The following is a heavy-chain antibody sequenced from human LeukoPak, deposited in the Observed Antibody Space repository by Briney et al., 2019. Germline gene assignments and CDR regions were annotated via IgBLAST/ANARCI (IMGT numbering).Heavy chain of an antibody. V-gene: IGHV3-23*01. CDR2: ISGSGGSI. CDR1: GFMFSDYA. D-gene: IGHD3-22*01. CDR3: AKTKAFTSGFPLDL. J-gene: IGHJ5*02. Sequence: GGSLRLSCAASGFMFSDYAMSWVRQAPGKGLEWVSSISGSGGSIYGADSVKGRFTISRDNSKNTLYLQMNSLRAEDTAVYYCAKTKAFTSGFPLDLWGQGTLVTVSS.